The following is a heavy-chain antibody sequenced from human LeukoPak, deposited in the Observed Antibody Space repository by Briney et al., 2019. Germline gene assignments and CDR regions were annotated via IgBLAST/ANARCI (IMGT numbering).Heavy chain of an antibody. CDR1: GGSISSGSYY. D-gene: IGHD3-3*01. Sequence: PSRTLSLTCTVSGGSISSGSYYWSWIGQPAGKGLEWIGRIYTSGSTNYNPSLKSRVTISVDTSKNQFSLKLSSVTAADTAVYYCARGDYDFWSGYLDYWGQGTLVTVSS. CDR3: ARGDYDFWSGYLDY. J-gene: IGHJ4*02. V-gene: IGHV4-61*02. CDR2: IYTSGST.